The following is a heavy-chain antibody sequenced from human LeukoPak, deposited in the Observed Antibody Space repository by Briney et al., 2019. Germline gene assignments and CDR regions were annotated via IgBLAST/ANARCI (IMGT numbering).Heavy chain of an antibody. CDR2: INHSGST. Sequence: SETLSLTCAVYGGSFSGYYWSWIRQPPGKGLEWIGEINHSGSTNYNPSLKSRVTISVDTSKNQFSLKLSSVTAADTAVYYCARGNGYGSAFNYKAQYFDYWGPGTLVTVSS. D-gene: IGHD3-10*01. V-gene: IGHV4-34*01. J-gene: IGHJ4*02. CDR3: ARGNGYGSAFNYKAQYFDY. CDR1: GGSFSGYY.